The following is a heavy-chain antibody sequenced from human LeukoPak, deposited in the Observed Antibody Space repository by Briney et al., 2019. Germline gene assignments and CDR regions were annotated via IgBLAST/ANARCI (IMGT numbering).Heavy chain of an antibody. CDR1: GGSISSGDYY. Sequence: PSETLSLTCTVSGGSISSGDYYWSWIRQPPGKGLEWIGYIYYSGSTYYNPSLKSRVTISVDTSKNQFSLKLSSVTAADTAVYYCARDRWGYYFDYWGQGTLVTVSS. J-gene: IGHJ4*02. V-gene: IGHV4-30-4*02. CDR3: ARDRWGYYFDY. D-gene: IGHD3-16*01. CDR2: IYYSGST.